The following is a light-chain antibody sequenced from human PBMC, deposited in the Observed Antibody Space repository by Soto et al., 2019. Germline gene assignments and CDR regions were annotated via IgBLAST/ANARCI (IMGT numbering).Light chain of an antibody. V-gene: IGLV2-14*01. Sequence: QSALTQPASVSGSPGQSITISCTGTSSDIGAKNDVSWYQQHPGKAPKLIIYDVTSRPSGVSNRFSGSKSGNTASLTISGLQAEDEADYYCTSYTRSDTLHVVFGGGTKVTVL. CDR2: DVT. CDR3: TSYTRSDTLHVV. CDR1: SSDIGAKND. J-gene: IGLJ2*01.